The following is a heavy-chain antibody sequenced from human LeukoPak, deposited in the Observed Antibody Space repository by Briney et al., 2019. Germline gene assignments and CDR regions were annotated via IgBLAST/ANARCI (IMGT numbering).Heavy chain of an antibody. CDR2: INPNSGGT. CDR1: GYTFTGYY. D-gene: IGHD3-9*01. J-gene: IGHJ4*02. Sequence: GASVKVSCKASGYTFTGYYMHWVRQAPGQGLEWMGWINPNSGGTNYAQKFQGRVTMTRDTSISTAYMELSRLRSDDTAVYYCARFHRGTLRYSKLDYWGQGTLVTVSS. CDR3: ARFHRGTLRYSKLDY. V-gene: IGHV1-2*02.